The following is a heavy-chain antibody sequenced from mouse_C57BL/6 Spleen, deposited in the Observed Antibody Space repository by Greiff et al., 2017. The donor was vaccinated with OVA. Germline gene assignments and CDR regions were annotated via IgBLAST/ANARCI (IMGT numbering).Heavy chain of an antibody. Sequence: VQLKQPGAELVKPGASVKLSCKASGYTFTSYWMQWVKQRPGQGLEWIGEIDPSDSYTNYNQKFKGKATLTVDTSSSTAYMQLSSLTSEDSAVYYCARSGDGYNYFDYWGQGTTLTVSS. CDR2: IDPSDSYT. CDR3: ARSGDGYNYFDY. V-gene: IGHV1-50*01. J-gene: IGHJ2*01. CDR1: GYTFTSYW. D-gene: IGHD2-3*01.